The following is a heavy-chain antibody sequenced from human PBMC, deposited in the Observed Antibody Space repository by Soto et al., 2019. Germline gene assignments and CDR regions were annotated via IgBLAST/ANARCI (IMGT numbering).Heavy chain of an antibody. CDR1: GGSISSYY. CDR3: ARPPANYYDSSGFFDY. Sequence: SETLSLTCTVSGGSISSYYWSWIRQPPGKGLEWIGYIYYSGSTNYNPSLKSRVIISVDTSKNQFSLKLSSVTAADTAVYYCARPPANYYDSSGFFDYWGQGTLVTVSS. CDR2: IYYSGST. D-gene: IGHD3-22*01. V-gene: IGHV4-59*01. J-gene: IGHJ4*02.